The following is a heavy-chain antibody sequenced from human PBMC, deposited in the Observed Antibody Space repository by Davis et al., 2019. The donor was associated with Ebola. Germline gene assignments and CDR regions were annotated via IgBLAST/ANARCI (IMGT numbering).Heavy chain of an antibody. D-gene: IGHD2-8*01. V-gene: IGHV3-23*01. CDR1: GFTFSNYA. Sequence: GGSLRLSCAASGFTFSNYAMAWVRQLPEMGLEWISAINENGRDTYYVDSVKGRFAISRDNSQNTLYLQMNSLRVEDTAIYYCASYLNGLVQMDWGQGTLVTVSS. CDR3: ASYLNGLVQMD. J-gene: IGHJ4*02. CDR2: INENGRDT.